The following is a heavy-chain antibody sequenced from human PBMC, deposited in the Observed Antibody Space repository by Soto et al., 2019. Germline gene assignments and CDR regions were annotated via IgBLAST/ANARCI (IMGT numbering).Heavy chain of an antibody. CDR3: ARHFSGSGG. D-gene: IGHD2-15*01. J-gene: IGHJ4*02. CDR2: IRSKASGGTT. Sequence: EVQLVESGGGLVQPGRSLRLSCTASGFTFGDYDMSWFRQAPGKGLEWVGFIRSKASGGTTEYAASVKGRFTLSRDDSKSIAYLQRNSLKTEDTAVYYCARHFSGSGGWGQGTLVTVSS. CDR1: GFTFGDYD. V-gene: IGHV3-49*03.